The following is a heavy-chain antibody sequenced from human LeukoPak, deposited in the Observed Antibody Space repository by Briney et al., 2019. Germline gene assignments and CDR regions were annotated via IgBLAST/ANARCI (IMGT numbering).Heavy chain of an antibody. Sequence: SETLSLTCTVSGGSISSGGYYWSWIRQHPGKGLEWIGYIYNPSLKSRVTISVDTSKNQFSLKLSSVTAADTAVYYCARRGNYYYMDVWGKGTTVTVSS. CDR1: GGSISSGGYY. J-gene: IGHJ6*03. V-gene: IGHV4-31*03. CDR3: ARRGNYYYMDV. D-gene: IGHD3-16*01.